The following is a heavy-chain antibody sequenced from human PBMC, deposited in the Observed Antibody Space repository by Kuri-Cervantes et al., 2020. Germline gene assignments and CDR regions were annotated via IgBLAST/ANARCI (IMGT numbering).Heavy chain of an antibody. CDR3: ARRGSGTGFDP. D-gene: IGHD3-10*01. J-gene: IGHJ5*02. Sequence: GGSLRLSCAASGFTFSSYSMNWVRQAPGKGLEWVSSISSSSSYIYYADSVKGRFTISRDNAKNSLYLQMNSLRAEDTAVYYCARRGSGTGFDPWGQGTLVTVSS. CDR1: GFTFSSYS. CDR2: ISSSSSYI. V-gene: IGHV3-21*01.